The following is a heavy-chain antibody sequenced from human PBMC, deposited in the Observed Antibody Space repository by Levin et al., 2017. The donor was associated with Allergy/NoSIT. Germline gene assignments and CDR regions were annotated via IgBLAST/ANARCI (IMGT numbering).Heavy chain of an antibody. Sequence: GESLKISCAASGFTFSSYAMSWVRQAPGKGLEWVSAISGSGGSTYYADSVKGRFTISRDNSKNTLYLQMNSLRAEDTAVYYCAKEVGLYGDSDFDYWGQGTLVTVSS. V-gene: IGHV3-23*01. CDR3: AKEVGLYGDSDFDY. D-gene: IGHD4-17*01. CDR2: ISGSGGST. J-gene: IGHJ4*02. CDR1: GFTFSSYA.